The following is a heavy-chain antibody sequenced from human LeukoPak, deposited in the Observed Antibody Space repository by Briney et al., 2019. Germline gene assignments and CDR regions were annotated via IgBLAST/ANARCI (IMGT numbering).Heavy chain of an antibody. CDR2: INWNGGST. CDR1: GFTFDDYG. Sequence: GGSLRLSCAASGFTFDDYGMSWVRQAPGKGLEWVSGINWNGGSTGYADSVKGRFTISRDNAKNSLYLQMNSLRAEDTAVYYCARVGKGSYPDAFDIWGQGTMVTVSS. D-gene: IGHD3-16*02. CDR3: ARVGKGSYPDAFDI. J-gene: IGHJ3*02. V-gene: IGHV3-20*04.